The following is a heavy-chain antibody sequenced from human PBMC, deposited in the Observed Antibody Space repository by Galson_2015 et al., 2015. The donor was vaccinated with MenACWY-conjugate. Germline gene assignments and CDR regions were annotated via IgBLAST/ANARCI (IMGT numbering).Heavy chain of an antibody. Sequence: SETLSLTCAVSGDSISSNTWWSWVRQSPGKGLEWIGEIHHSGNTNYNPSLKSRVTISVDKSKNYFSLKLKSVTAADTAVYYCARQMCPTSCYVFEYWGQGTLVIVSS. V-gene: IGHV4-4*02. D-gene: IGHD2-2*01. CDR3: ARQMCPTSCYVFEY. J-gene: IGHJ4*02. CDR2: IHHSGNT. CDR1: GDSISSNTW.